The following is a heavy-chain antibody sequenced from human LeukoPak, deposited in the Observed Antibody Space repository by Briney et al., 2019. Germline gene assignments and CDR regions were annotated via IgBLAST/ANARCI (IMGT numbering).Heavy chain of an antibody. D-gene: IGHD3-3*01. J-gene: IGHJ5*02. CDR2: INPNSGGT. V-gene: IGHV1-2*02. CDR1: GYTFTGYY. CDR3: ARGWAIFGVGTGWLRKRGWFDP. Sequence: EASVKVSCKASGYTFTGYYMHWVRQAPGQGLEWMGWINPNSGGTNYAQKFQARVTMTRDTSISTAYMELSSLRSEDTAVYYCARGWAIFGVGTGWLRKRGWFDPWGQGTLVTVSS.